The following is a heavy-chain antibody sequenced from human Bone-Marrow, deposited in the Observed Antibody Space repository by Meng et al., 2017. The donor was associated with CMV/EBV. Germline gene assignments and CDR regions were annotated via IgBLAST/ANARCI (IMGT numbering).Heavy chain of an antibody. CDR1: GGTFSSYA. D-gene: IGHD2-2*01. J-gene: IGHJ6*02. V-gene: IGHV1-69*10. Sequence: SVKVSCKASGGTFSSYAISWVRQAPGQGLEWMGGIIPILGIANYAQKFQGRVTITADKSTSTAYMELSSLRSEDTAVYYCASRYCSSTSCQPYYYYGMDVWGQETTVTVSS. CDR2: IIPILGIA. CDR3: ASRYCSSTSCQPYYYYGMDV.